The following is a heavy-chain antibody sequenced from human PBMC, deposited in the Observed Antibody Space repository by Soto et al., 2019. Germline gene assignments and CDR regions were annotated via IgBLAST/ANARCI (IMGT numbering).Heavy chain of an antibody. V-gene: IGHV3-30-3*01. CDR2: ISYDGSNK. CDR3: ARDGSGNYYPYFDY. CDR1: GFTFSSYA. Sequence: PGGSLRLSCAASGFTFSSYAMHWVRQAPGKGLEWVAVISYDGSNKYYADSVKGRFTISRDNSKNTLYLQMNSLRAEDTAVYYCARDGSGNYYPYFDYWGQGTLVTVSS. D-gene: IGHD3-10*01. J-gene: IGHJ4*02.